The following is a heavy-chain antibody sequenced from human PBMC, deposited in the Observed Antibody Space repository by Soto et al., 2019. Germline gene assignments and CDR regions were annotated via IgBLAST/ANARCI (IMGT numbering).Heavy chain of an antibody. CDR2: ISSSGGTT. J-gene: IGHJ4*01. D-gene: IGHD6-13*01. V-gene: IGHV3-23*01. CDR1: GFTFSSYA. CDR3: AKDREYGGSSWYYFDF. Sequence: EVQLLESGGGLVQPGGSLRLSCAASGFTFSSYAMTWVRQAPGSGLEWVSGISSSGGTTYYADSVKGRFIISRDNSKNPLCLQMNSLRAEDTAIYSCAKDREYGGSSWYYFDFWGHGTLVTVSS.